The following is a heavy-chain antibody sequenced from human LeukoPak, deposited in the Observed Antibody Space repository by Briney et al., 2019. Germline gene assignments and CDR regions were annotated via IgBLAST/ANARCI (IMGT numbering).Heavy chain of an antibody. V-gene: IGHV3-23*01. J-gene: IGHJ4*02. D-gene: IGHD6-19*01. CDR3: AKAGFGSGWHVPPLSY. Sequence: GGSLRLSCAASGFTFSSYAMSWVRQAPGKGLEWVSAISGSGGSTYYADSVKGRFTISRDNSKNTLYLQMNSLRAEDTAVYYCAKAGFGSGWHVPPLSYWGQGTLVTVSS. CDR1: GFTFSSYA. CDR2: ISGSGGST.